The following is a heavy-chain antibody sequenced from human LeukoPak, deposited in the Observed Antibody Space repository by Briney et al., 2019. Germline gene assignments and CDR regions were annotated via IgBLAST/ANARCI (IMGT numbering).Heavy chain of an antibody. CDR3: VKDGRRSPPC. Sequence: QPGGSLRLSCTASGFTFSNYVMSWVRQAPGKGPEWVSGINGGGGSTFYAESVTGRFTISRDNSKNTLFLQMNTLRAEDTAVYYCVKDGRRSPPCWGQGTLVTVSS. CDR2: INGGGGST. D-gene: IGHD2-15*01. J-gene: IGHJ4*02. CDR1: GFTFSNYV. V-gene: IGHV3-23*01.